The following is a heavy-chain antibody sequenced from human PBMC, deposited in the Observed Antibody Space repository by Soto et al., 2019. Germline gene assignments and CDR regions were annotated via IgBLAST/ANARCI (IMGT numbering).Heavy chain of an antibody. V-gene: IGHV4-39*01. CDR2: IYYSGST. D-gene: IGHD6-25*01. CDR1: GGSISSSSYY. CDR3: ARLHDYYGMDV. J-gene: IGHJ6*02. Sequence: SETLSLTCTVSGGSISSSSYYWGWIRQPPGKGLEWIGSIYYSGSTYYNPSLKSRVTISVDTSKNQFSLKLSSVTAADTAVYYCARLHDYYGMDVWGQGTTVTVSS.